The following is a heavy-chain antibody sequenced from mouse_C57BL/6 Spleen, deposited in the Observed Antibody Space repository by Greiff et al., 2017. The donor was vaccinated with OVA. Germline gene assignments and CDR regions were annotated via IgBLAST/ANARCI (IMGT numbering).Heavy chain of an antibody. Sequence: QVQLQQPGAELVRPGTSVKLSCKASGYTFTSYWMHWVKQRPGQGLEWIGVIDPSDSYTNYNQKFKGKATLTVDTSSSPAYMQLSSLTSEDSAVYYCARGEVYDYDAWFAYWGQGTLVTVSA. J-gene: IGHJ3*01. CDR1: GYTFTSYW. D-gene: IGHD2-4*01. CDR2: IDPSDSYT. V-gene: IGHV1-59*01. CDR3: ARGEVYDYDAWFAY.